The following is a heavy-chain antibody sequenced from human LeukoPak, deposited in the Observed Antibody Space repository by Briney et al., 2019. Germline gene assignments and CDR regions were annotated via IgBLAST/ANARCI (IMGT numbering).Heavy chain of an antibody. D-gene: IGHD6-6*01. CDR3: ARVPGTRARGNWFAP. Sequence: GGSLRLSCAASGFTVSSDYMSWVRQAPGKGLEWVSVIYSGGSTYYADSVKGRFTISRDNSKNTLSLQMNSLRLEDTAMYSCARVPGTRARGNWFAPWSQGTLVTVSS. V-gene: IGHV3-53*05. CDR1: GFTVSSDY. J-gene: IGHJ5*02. CDR2: IYSGGST.